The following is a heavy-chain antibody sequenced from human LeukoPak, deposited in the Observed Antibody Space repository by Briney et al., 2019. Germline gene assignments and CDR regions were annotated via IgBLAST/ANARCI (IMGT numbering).Heavy chain of an antibody. CDR1: GFTFSNAW. Sequence: PGGSLRLSCAASGFTFSNAWMSWVRQAPGKGLEWVGRIKSKTDGGTTDYAAPVKGRFTISRDDSKNTLYLQMNSLKTEDTAVYYCTTEVPHCSGGSCYFCYYGMDVWGQGTTVTASS. CDR3: TTEVPHCSGGSCYFCYYGMDV. V-gene: IGHV3-15*01. D-gene: IGHD2-15*01. J-gene: IGHJ6*02. CDR2: IKSKTDGGTT.